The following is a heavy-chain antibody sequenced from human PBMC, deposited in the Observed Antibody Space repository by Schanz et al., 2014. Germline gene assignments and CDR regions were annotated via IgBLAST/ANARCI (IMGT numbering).Heavy chain of an antibody. CDR3: ARTFRCGGGECSTWAD. Sequence: QVQLQQWGAGLLKPSETLSLTCAVSGGPFSGYWGWIRQPPGKGLEWIGEINHSGSTNYNPTLKSRVPISVDTSRNQFSLKLSSVTAADTAVYYCARTFRCGGGECSTWADWGQGTLVTVSS. CDR2: INHSGST. CDR1: GGPFSGY. D-gene: IGHD2-21*01. V-gene: IGHV4-34*01. J-gene: IGHJ4*02.